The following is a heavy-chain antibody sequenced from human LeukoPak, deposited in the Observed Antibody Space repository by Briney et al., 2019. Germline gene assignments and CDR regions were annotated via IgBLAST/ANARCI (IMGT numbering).Heavy chain of an antibody. Sequence: PSETLSLTCAVSGGSISSGGYSWSWIRQPPGKGLEWIGHIYHSGSTYYNPSLKSRVTISVDRSKNQFSLKLSSVTAADTAVYYCASSHVLRYFDWSYYFDYWGQGTLVTVSS. CDR1: GGSISSGGYS. J-gene: IGHJ4*02. D-gene: IGHD3-9*01. V-gene: IGHV4-30-2*01. CDR3: ASSHVLRYFDWSYYFDY. CDR2: IYHSGST.